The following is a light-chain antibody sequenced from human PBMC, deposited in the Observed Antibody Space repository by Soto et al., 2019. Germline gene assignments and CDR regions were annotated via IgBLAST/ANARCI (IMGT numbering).Light chain of an antibody. J-gene: IGKJ4*01. CDR1: QSVRSSH. V-gene: IGKV3-20*01. CDR3: QQYSSSPLT. CDR2: GAS. Sequence: EIVLTQSPGTLSLSPGERATLSCRASQSVRSSHLAWYQQKAGQAPRLLIDGASSRATGIPDRFSGSGAGTDFTLTISRLEPEDFAVYYCQQYSSSPLTFGGGTKVEIK.